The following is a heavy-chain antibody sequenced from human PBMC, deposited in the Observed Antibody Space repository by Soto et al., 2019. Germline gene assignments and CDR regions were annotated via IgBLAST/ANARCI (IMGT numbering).Heavy chain of an antibody. V-gene: IGHV4-34*01. Sequence: SETLSLTCAVYGGSFSGYYWSWIRQPPGKGLEWIGEINHSGSTNYNPSLKSRVTISVDTSKNQFSLKLSSVTAADTAVYYCARESAAGPNNNWFDPWGQGTLVTVSS. D-gene: IGHD6-13*01. J-gene: IGHJ5*02. CDR3: ARESAAGPNNNWFDP. CDR1: GGSFSGYY. CDR2: INHSGST.